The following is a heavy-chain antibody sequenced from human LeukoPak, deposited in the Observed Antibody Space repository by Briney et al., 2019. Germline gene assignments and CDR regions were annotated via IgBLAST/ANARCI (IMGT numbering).Heavy chain of an antibody. J-gene: IGHJ5*02. D-gene: IGHD3-10*01. Sequence: SETLSLTCPGSGGSISSYYWSWIRQPAGKGLEGIGRIYTSGSTNYNPSLKSRVTMSVDTSKNQFSLKLSSVTAADTAVYYCAREEQYYGSGSYCLLDPWGQGTLVTVSS. V-gene: IGHV4-4*07. CDR1: GGSISSYY. CDR2: IYTSGST. CDR3: AREEQYYGSGSYCLLDP.